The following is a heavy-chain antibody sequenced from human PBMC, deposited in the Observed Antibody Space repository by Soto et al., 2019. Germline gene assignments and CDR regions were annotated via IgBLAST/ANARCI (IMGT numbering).Heavy chain of an antibody. V-gene: IGHV3-30-3*01. CDR1: GFTFSSYA. CDR2: ISYDGSNK. CDR3: ARVRIAAAGDWYFDL. J-gene: IGHJ2*01. D-gene: IGHD6-13*01. Sequence: GGSLRLSCAASGFTFSSYAMHWVRQAPGKGLEWVAVISYDGSNKYYADSVKGRFTISRDNSKNTLYLQMNSLRAEDTAVYYCARVRIAAAGDWYFDLWGRGTLVTVSS.